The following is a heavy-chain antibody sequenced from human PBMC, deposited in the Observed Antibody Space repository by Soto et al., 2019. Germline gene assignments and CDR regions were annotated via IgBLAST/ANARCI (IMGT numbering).Heavy chain of an antibody. V-gene: IGHV3-30*18. D-gene: IGHD5-12*01. CDR2: ASYEGSYK. CDR3: AKERSVVATTPDFDY. CDR1: GFTFSSFG. Sequence: QVQLVESGGGVVQPGRSLRLSCAASGFTFSSFGMHWVRQAPGKGLERVAVASYEGSYKYYADSVKGRFTISRDNSKNTLYLQMNSLRAEDTAVYYCAKERSVVATTPDFDYWGQGTLVTVSS. J-gene: IGHJ4*02.